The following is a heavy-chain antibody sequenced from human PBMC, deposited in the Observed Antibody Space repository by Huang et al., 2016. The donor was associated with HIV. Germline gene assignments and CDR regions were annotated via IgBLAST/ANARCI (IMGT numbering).Heavy chain of an antibody. V-gene: IGHV5-51*01. Sequence: EVQLVQSGAEVKKPGESLKISCKGSGYRFRSNWIGWVRQVTGKGPDWMGIIYPGYSDTRYSPSFQGQVTISADKSSNTAYLQWSSLKASDTAMYYCARLIGSPSFYYGLDVWGQGTTVTVSS. D-gene: IGHD3-10*01. CDR2: IYPGYSDT. J-gene: IGHJ6*02. CDR3: ARLIGSPSFYYGLDV. CDR1: GYRFRSNW.